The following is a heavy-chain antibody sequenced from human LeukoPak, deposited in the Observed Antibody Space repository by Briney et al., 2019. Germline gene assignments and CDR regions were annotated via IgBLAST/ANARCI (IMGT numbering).Heavy chain of an antibody. Sequence: SETLSLTCAVYGGSFRGYYWSWIRQPPGKGLEWIGEINHSGSTNYNPSLKSRVTISVDTSKNQFSLKVSSVTAADTAVYYCARDGRDGYNYYFDYWGQGTLVTVSS. J-gene: IGHJ4*02. CDR2: INHSGST. CDR1: GGSFRGYY. CDR3: ARDGRDGYNYYFDY. V-gene: IGHV4-34*01. D-gene: IGHD5-24*01.